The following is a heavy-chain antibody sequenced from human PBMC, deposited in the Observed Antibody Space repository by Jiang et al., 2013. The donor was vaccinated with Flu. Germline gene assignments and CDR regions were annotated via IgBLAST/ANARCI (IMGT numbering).Heavy chain of an antibody. V-gene: IGHV4-59*01. Sequence: CTVSGGSISSYYWSWIRQPPGKGLEWIAYIYYSGNTNYNPSLKSRVTISVDTSKNQFSLKLSSVTAADTAVYYCARGSATADYWGQGTLVTVSS. CDR3: ARGSATADY. CDR2: IYYSGNT. CDR1: GGSISSYY. J-gene: IGHJ4*02.